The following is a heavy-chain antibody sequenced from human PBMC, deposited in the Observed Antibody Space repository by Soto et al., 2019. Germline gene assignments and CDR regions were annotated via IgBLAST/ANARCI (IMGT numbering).Heavy chain of an antibody. CDR2: IIAIFGTG. CDR3: ATGMTNGIAVAGPSYPSYHYGMDV. V-gene: IGHV1-69*12. CDR1: GGTFSSYA. Sequence: QVQLVQSGAEVTKPGSSVKVSCKASGGTFSSYAISWVREAPGQGLEWMGGIIAIFGTGNYARKFQDRGKITADESTITAYTTLTRLRSEDTAAYYCATGMTNGIAVAGPSYPSYHYGMDVWGQGTTVTVSS. D-gene: IGHD6-19*01. J-gene: IGHJ6*02.